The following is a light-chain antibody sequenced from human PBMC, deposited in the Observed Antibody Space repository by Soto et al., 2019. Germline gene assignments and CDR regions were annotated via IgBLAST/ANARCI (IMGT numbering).Light chain of an antibody. CDR2: DNN. J-gene: IGLJ2*01. V-gene: IGLV1-44*01. Sequence: QSVLTQPPSASGTPGQRVTISCSGGSSNIGSHTVSWYQQVPGAAPKLLIYDNNQRPSGVPDRFSAFKSGTSASLAISGLQSEDEADYYCAAWDDSLNRVIFGGGTKLTVL. CDR1: SSNIGSHT. CDR3: AAWDDSLNRVI.